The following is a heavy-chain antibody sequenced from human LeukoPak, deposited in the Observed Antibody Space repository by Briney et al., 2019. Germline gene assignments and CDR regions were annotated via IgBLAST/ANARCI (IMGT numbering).Heavy chain of an antibody. CDR2: ISTYTGDT. CDR1: GYRFASHG. D-gene: IGHD1-7*01. Sequence: ASVKVSCKASGYRFASHGVNWVRQAPEQGLEWMGWISTYTGDTNYAQKFQGRVTMATDTSTTTVSMELRSLRSDDTAVFYCARGGQFNWDYGNLDYWGQGTLVTVSS. J-gene: IGHJ4*01. V-gene: IGHV1-18*01. CDR3: ARGGQFNWDYGNLDY.